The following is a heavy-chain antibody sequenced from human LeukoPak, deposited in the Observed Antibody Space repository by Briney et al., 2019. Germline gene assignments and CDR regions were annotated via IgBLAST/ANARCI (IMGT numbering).Heavy chain of an antibody. CDR3: AKDNYGDYTYFFDC. Sequence: PGGSPILSFAASGFTFNSYAMSWVRQAPGKGLGWVSAISGSGGSTYYADSVKGRFTISRDNSKNTLYLQMNSLRAEDAALYYCAKDNYGDYTYFFDCWGQGTLVTVSS. D-gene: IGHD4-17*01. CDR2: ISGSGGST. J-gene: IGHJ4*02. CDR1: GFTFNSYA. V-gene: IGHV3-23*01.